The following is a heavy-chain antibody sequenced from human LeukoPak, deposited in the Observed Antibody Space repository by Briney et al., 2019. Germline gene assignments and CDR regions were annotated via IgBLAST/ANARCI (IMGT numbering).Heavy chain of an antibody. J-gene: IGHJ1*01. D-gene: IGHD3-10*01. CDR3: AKDQGYYGSGSYKEYFQH. CDR1: GFTVSSNY. CDR2: IYSDGST. Sequence: GGSLRLSCAASGFTVSSNYMSWVRQAPGKGLEWVSVIYSDGSTYYADSVKGRFTISRDNSKNTLYLQMNSLRAEDTAIYYCAKDQGYYGSGSYKEYFQHWGQGTLVTVSS. V-gene: IGHV3-53*01.